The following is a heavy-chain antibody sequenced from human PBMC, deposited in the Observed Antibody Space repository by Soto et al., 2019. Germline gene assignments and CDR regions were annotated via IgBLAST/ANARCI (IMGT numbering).Heavy chain of an antibody. CDR2: INSDGSST. V-gene: IGHV3-74*01. Sequence: GGSLRLSCAASGFTFSSYWMHWVRQAPGKGLMWVSRINSDGSSTSYADSVKGRFTISRDNAKNTLYLQMNSLRAEDTAVYYCARARGAYDSSGYIASFFDYWGQGTLVTVSS. CDR1: GFTFSSYW. J-gene: IGHJ4*02. D-gene: IGHD3-22*01. CDR3: ARARGAYDSSGYIASFFDY.